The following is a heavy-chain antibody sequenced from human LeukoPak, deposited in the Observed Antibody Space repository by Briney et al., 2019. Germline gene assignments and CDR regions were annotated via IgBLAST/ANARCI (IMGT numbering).Heavy chain of an antibody. V-gene: IGHV4-30-4*01. CDR2: IYYSGST. Sequence: SQTLSLTCTVSGGSISSGDYYWSWIRQPPGKGLEWIGYIYYSGSTYYNPSLKSRVTISVDTSKNQFSLKLSSVTAADTAVYYCARDGTQPYDFWSGYLSPRGMDVWGQGTTVTVS. J-gene: IGHJ6*02. D-gene: IGHD3-3*01. CDR3: ARDGTQPYDFWSGYLSPRGMDV. CDR1: GGSISSGDYY.